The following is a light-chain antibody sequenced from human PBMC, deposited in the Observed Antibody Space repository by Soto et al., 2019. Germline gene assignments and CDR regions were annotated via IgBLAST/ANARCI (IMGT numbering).Light chain of an antibody. V-gene: IGKV1-9*01. CDR2: AAS. CDR3: QQLNSYPPWT. Sequence: IQLTQSPSSLSASVGDRVTITCRASQGISSYLAWYQQKPGKAPKLLIYAASTLQSGVPSRFSGSGSGTDFTLTISSLQPEDFGTYYCQQLNSYPPWTFGQGTKVEIK. CDR1: QGISSY. J-gene: IGKJ1*01.